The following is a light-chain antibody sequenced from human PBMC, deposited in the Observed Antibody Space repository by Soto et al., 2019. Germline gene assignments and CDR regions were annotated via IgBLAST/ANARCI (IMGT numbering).Light chain of an antibody. J-gene: IGKJ1*01. V-gene: IGKV3-20*01. CDR1: QSVSSSF. CDR2: GAS. Sequence: EFVLTQSPGTLSLSPGERATLSCRASQSVSSSFLAWYQQKPGQAPRLLIYGASSRATGIPDRFSGSGSGTDFTLTISGLEPEDFAVYYCQQYGSSPWTFGQGTKVEIK. CDR3: QQYGSSPWT.